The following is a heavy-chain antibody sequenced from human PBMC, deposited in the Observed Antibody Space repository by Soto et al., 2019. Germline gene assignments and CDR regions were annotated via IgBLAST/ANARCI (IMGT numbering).Heavy chain of an antibody. Sequence: QVQLVESGGGVVQPGRSLRLSCAASGFTFSSYGMHWVRQAPGKGLEWVAVISYDGSNKYYADSVKGRFTISRDNSKNTLYLQMNSLRAEDTAVYYCAKDDSGSGVVYYGMDVWGQGTTVTVSS. V-gene: IGHV3-30*18. CDR3: AKDDSGSGVVYYGMDV. CDR2: ISYDGSNK. D-gene: IGHD1-26*01. CDR1: GFTFSSYG. J-gene: IGHJ6*02.